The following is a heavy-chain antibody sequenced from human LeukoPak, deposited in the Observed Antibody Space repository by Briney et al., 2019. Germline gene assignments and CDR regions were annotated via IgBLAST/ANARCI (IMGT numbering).Heavy chain of an antibody. CDR3: ARTARLPNS. V-gene: IGHV4-59*01. D-gene: IGHD6-25*01. J-gene: IGHJ4*02. CDR2: IYYTGVT. Sequence: PSETLSLTCTVSGTSITSSYWSWIRQPPGKGLEHIGYIYYTGVTNYSPSLKSRVIMSLDTSKNQFSLRLTSVTAADTAIYYCARTARLPNSWGQGTLVTVSS. CDR1: GTSITSSY.